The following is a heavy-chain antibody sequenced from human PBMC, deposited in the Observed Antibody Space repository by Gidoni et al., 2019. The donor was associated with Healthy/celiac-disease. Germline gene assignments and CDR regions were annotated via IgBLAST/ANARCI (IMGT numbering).Heavy chain of an antibody. J-gene: IGHJ5*02. D-gene: IGHD6-6*01. V-gene: IGHV3-23*01. Sequence: EVQLLESGGGLVQPGGSLRLSCAASGFTFSSYAMSWVRQAPGKGLEWVSAISGSGGSTYYADSVKGRFTISRDNSKNTLYLQMNSLRAEDTAVYYCAKALYSSWAARPYNWFDPWGQGTLVTVSS. CDR3: AKALYSSWAARPYNWFDP. CDR2: ISGSGGST. CDR1: GFTFSSYA.